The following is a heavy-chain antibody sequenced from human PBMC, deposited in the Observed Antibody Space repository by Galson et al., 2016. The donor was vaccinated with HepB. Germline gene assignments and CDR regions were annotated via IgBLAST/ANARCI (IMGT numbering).Heavy chain of an antibody. CDR2: IKSNGDTT. CDR3: ARDHFYDSRGYYLDY. D-gene: IGHD3-22*01. J-gene: IGHJ4*02. V-gene: IGHV3-64*01. Sequence: SLRLSCAASGFTFSTYTMHWVRQAPGRGPEYVPAIKSNGDTTYYANSVKVRFTISRDNSKNTLYLQMGSLRAEDTAIYYCARDHFYDSRGYYLDYWGQGTLASVSS. CDR1: GFTFSTYT.